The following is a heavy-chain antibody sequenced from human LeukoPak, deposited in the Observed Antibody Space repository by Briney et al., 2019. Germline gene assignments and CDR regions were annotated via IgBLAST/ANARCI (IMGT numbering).Heavy chain of an antibody. Sequence: GGSLRLSCAASGFSFSEYYMTWIRQAPGTGLEWVSNLSSSGRYTNYADSVRGRFTISRGNAKKSLYLQMSSLRAEGTAVYYCARHSEGPVNDAFDIWGQGTKVTVSS. J-gene: IGHJ3*02. D-gene: IGHD2-2*01. CDR3: ARHSEGPVNDAFDI. CDR2: LSSSGRYT. CDR1: GFSFSEYY. V-gene: IGHV3-11*03.